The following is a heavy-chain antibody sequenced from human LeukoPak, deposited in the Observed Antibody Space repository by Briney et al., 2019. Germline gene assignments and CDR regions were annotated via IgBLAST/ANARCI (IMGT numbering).Heavy chain of an antibody. CDR2: IYHSGST. CDR1: GGSISSGGYY. J-gene: IGHJ3*02. Sequence: SQTLSLTCTVSGGSISSGGYYWSWIRQPPGKGLEWIGYIYHSGSTYYNPSLKSRVTISVDRSKNQFSLKLSSVTAADTAVYYCARRKQQLFPRAFDIWGQGTMVTVSS. CDR3: ARRKQQLFPRAFDI. V-gene: IGHV4-30-2*01. D-gene: IGHD6-13*01.